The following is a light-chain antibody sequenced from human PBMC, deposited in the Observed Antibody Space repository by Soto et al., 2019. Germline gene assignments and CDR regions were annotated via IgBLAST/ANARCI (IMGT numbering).Light chain of an antibody. Sequence: DIQMTQSPSSLSASVGDRVTITCRASQSINSYLNWYQQKPGKAPKLLIYAASSLQSGVPSRFSGSGSGTDFTLTISSLQPEDFATYYCQQSYSAPPRTFXGGTKLDIK. CDR3: QQSYSAPPRT. V-gene: IGKV1-39*01. J-gene: IGKJ4*01. CDR2: AAS. CDR1: QSINSY.